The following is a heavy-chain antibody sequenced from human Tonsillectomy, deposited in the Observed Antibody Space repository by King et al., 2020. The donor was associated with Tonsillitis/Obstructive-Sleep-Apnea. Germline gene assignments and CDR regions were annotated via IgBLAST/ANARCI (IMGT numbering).Heavy chain of an antibody. CDR3: ARDGGSYLNWFDP. CDR1: GYTFTGYF. CDR2: INPNTGGT. Sequence: QLVQSGAEVKKPGASVMVSCKASGYTFTGYFMHWVRQAPGQGLEWMGWINPNTGGTNYAQKFKGRVTMTSDTSISTAYMELSRLRSDDTSVYYCARDGGSYLNWFDPWGQGTLVTVSS. V-gene: IGHV1-2*02. J-gene: IGHJ5*02. D-gene: IGHD1-26*01.